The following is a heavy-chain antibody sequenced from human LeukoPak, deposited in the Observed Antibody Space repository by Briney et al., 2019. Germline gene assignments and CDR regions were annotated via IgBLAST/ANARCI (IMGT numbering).Heavy chain of an antibody. CDR1: GYSFTNHD. V-gene: IGHV1-2*02. D-gene: IGHD6-19*01. CDR3: ARDLAAVAGSYYFDY. Sequence: GASVKVSCKASGYSFTNHDMHWVRQAPGQRLEWVGCISPDNGNAQYSQEFQGRVTMTRDTSISTAYMELSRLRSDDTAVYYCARDLAAVAGSYYFDYWGQGTLVTVSS. CDR2: ISPDNGNA. J-gene: IGHJ4*02.